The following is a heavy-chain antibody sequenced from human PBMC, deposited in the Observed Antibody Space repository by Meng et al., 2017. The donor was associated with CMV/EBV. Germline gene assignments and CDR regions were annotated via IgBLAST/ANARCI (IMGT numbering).Heavy chain of an antibody. CDR1: GGSISSYY. CDR2: IYYSGST. V-gene: IGHV4-59*01. CDR3: ARDGAARPSYYYYGMDV. Sequence: SETLSLTCTVSGGSISSYYWSWIRQPPGKGLEWIGYIYYSGSTNYNPSLKSRVTISVDTSKNQFSLKLSSVTAADTAAYYCARDGAARPSYYYYGMDVWGQGTTVTVSS. D-gene: IGHD6-6*01. J-gene: IGHJ6*02.